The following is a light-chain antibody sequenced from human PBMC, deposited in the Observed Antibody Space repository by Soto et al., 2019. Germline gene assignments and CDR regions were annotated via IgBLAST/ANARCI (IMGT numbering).Light chain of an antibody. CDR2: GAS. CDR1: QSVSSN. Sequence: EIMMTQSPATLSVSPGERATLSCRASQSVSSNLAWYQQKPGQAPRLLIYGASTWATGIPARISGSGSGTEFTLTISSLQSEDFAVYYCQQYDEWPPSYTFGQGTKLEIK. J-gene: IGKJ2*01. CDR3: QQYDEWPPSYT. V-gene: IGKV3-15*01.